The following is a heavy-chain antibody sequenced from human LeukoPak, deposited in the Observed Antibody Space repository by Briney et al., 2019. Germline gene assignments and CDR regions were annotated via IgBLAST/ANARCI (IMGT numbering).Heavy chain of an antibody. Sequence: SSETLSLTCTVSGVSIDSSNYYWGWIRQPPGKGLEWIGSISYSGSSYYNPSLKSRVTISVDTSKNQFSLKVNSVTAADTAVYYCARHHPTVTPYYMDVWGKGTTVTISS. J-gene: IGHJ6*03. CDR3: ARHHPTVTPYYMDV. CDR2: ISYSGSS. CDR1: GVSIDSSNYY. V-gene: IGHV4-39*01. D-gene: IGHD4-17*01.